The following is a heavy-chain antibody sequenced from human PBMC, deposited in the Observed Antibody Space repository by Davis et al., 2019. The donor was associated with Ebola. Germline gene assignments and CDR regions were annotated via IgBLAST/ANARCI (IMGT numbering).Heavy chain of an antibody. Sequence: GESLKISCVGSGFSFSNYWINWVRQAPGKGLEWVANIKQDGGEMKYVDSVKGRFTISRDNDQNSVHLQMNRLRVEDTALYYGTRAVTFGGVVVPFDYWGRGTLVTVSS. J-gene: IGHJ4*02. V-gene: IGHV3-7*03. CDR2: IKQDGGEM. CDR1: GFSFSNYW. CDR3: TRAVTFGGVVVPFDY. D-gene: IGHD3-16*02.